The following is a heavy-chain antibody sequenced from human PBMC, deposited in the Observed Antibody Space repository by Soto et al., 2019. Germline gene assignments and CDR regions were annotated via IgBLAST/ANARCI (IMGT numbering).Heavy chain of an antibody. V-gene: IGHV3-33*01. CDR2: VWNDGSKK. Sequence: SLRLSCAASGFTFSIYGMHWVRQAPGKGLEWVAVVWNDGSKKFYADSVKGRFTISRDNSRNTLHLQMNDLRAEDMAVYYCKRDNNRGKQQMIFDYWGQGTLVTVSS. CDR1: GFTFSIYG. J-gene: IGHJ4*02. D-gene: IGHD6-13*01. CDR3: KRDNNRGKQQMIFDY.